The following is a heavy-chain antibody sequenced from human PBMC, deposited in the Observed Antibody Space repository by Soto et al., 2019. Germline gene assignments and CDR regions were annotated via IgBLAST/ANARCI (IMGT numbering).Heavy chain of an antibody. Sequence: QVRLVQSGAEVKEPGASVKISCKTSGYTFANYGVTWVRQAPGQGLEWVGCNTDYAQKFQGTVTMTRDTSTRTAYLELRSLKSDDTAVYYCARGGPRIYGGSWNYYFDYWGQGTLVTVSS. V-gene: IGHV1-18*01. CDR2: NT. CDR1: GYTFANYG. CDR3: ARGGPRIYGGSWNYYFDY. J-gene: IGHJ4*02. D-gene: IGHD1-7*01.